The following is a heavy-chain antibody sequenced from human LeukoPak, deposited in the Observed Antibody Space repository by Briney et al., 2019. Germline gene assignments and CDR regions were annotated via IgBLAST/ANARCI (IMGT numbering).Heavy chain of an antibody. V-gene: IGHV4-38-2*02. CDR3: ARENWVFDY. CDR2: VYRSGTT. CDR1: GYSISSGYH. J-gene: IGHJ4*02. D-gene: IGHD7-27*01. Sequence: SETLSLTCVVSGYSISSGYHWGWIRQPPGKGLEWIGSVYRSGTTYYDPSFKSRVTISVDTSKNQISLKVRSVTAAYTAMYYCARENWVFDYWGQGILVTVSS.